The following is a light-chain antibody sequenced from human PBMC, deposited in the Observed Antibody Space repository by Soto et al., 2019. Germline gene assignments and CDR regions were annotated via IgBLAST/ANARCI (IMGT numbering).Light chain of an antibody. CDR1: SSDVGGYNY. CDR3: SSYTSSSTWV. CDR2: EVS. Sequence: QSALTQPASVSGSPGQSITIPCTGTSSDVGGYNYVSWYQQHPGKAPKLMIYEVSNRPSGVSNRFSGSKSGNTASLTISGLQAEDEADYYCSSYTSSSTWVFGGGTKVIVL. J-gene: IGLJ3*02. V-gene: IGLV2-14*01.